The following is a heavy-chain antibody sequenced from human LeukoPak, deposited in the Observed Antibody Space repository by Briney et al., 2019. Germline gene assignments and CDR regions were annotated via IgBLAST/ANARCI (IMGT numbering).Heavy chain of an antibody. J-gene: IGHJ4*02. CDR3: ARTSHYVDIAATIPYGIYYFDY. D-gene: IGHD5-12*01. CDR2: INPSGGST. CDR1: GYTFTSYG. V-gene: IGHV1-46*01. Sequence: GASVKVSCKASGYTFTSYGINWVRQATGQGLEWMGIINPSGGSTSYAQKFQGRVTMTRDMSTSTVYMELSSLRSDDTAVYYCARTSHYVDIAATIPYGIYYFDYWGQGTLVTVSS.